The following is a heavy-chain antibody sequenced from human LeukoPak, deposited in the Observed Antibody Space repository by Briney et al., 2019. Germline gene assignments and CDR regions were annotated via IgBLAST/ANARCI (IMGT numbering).Heavy chain of an antibody. D-gene: IGHD3-16*01. J-gene: IGHJ4*02. CDR2: IYYSGGT. Sequence: SETLSLTCTVSGGSISSSSYYWGWIRQPPGKGLEWIGSIYYSGGTYYNPSHKSRVTISVDTSKNQFSLKLSSVTAADTAVYYCARSRILWGSYPYTGIHYWGQGTLVTVSS. CDR1: GGSISSSSYY. CDR3: ARSRILWGSYPYTGIHY. V-gene: IGHV4-39*01.